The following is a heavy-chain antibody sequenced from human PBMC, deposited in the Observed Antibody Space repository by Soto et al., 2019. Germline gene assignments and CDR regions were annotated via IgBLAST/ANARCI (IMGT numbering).Heavy chain of an antibody. D-gene: IGHD3-16*01. CDR2: ISSNGGST. CDR1: GFTFSSYA. Sequence: DVQLVESGGGLVQPGGSLRLSCAASGFTFSSYAMHWVRQAPGKGLEYVSAISSNGGSTYYANSVKGRFTISRDNSKNTLYLQMGSLRAEDMAVYYCARDVFDTYGMDVWGQGTTVTVSS. CDR3: ARDVFDTYGMDV. V-gene: IGHV3-64*01. J-gene: IGHJ6*02.